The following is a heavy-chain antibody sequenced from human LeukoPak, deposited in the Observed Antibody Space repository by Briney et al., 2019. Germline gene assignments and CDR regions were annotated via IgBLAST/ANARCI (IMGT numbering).Heavy chain of an antibody. CDR1: GDTFTGSF. CDR2: ISSNTGGT. CDR3: ARADPVSY. J-gene: IGHJ4*02. Sequence: ASVKVSCKTSGDTFTGSFIHWMRQAPGQGLEWMGWISSNTGGTLLAQKFQGRLTMTRDTSISTAYMELRSLRSDDTAAYYCARADPVSYLGQGTQVTVSS. V-gene: IGHV1-2*02.